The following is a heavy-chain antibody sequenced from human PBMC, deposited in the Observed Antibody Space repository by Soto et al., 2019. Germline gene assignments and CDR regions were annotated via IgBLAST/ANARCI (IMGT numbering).Heavy chain of an antibody. CDR3: AKGVPGIAVAGTGYFQH. J-gene: IGHJ1*01. D-gene: IGHD6-19*01. Sequence: GGSLRLSCAASGFTFSSYAMHWVRQAPGKGLEWVAVISYDGSNKYYADSVKGRFTISRDNSKNTLYLQMNSLRAEDTAVYYCAKGVPGIAVAGTGYFQHWGQGTLVTVSS. CDR1: GFTFSSYA. CDR2: ISYDGSNK. V-gene: IGHV3-30-3*01.